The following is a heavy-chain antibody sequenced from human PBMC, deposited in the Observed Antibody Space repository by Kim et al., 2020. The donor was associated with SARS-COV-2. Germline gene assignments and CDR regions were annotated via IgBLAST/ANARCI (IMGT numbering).Heavy chain of an antibody. CDR3: ASGVYYGWFDP. J-gene: IGHJ5*02. CDR2: IYYSRTT. CDR1: GCSISTYY. Sequence: SETLSLTCTVSGCSISTYYLTWIRQPLGKRLEWIGYIYYSRTTNYNPSLKSRVTISADTAKNHFSLNLSAVTAADTALYSCASGVYYGWFDPCAPGTLVT. V-gene: IGHV4-59*08. D-gene: IGHD3-10*01.